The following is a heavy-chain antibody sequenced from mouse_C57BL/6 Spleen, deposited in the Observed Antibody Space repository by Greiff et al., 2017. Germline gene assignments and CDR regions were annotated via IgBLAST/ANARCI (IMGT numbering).Heavy chain of an antibody. D-gene: IGHD2-3*01. V-gene: IGHV1-78*01. J-gene: IGHJ1*03. Sequence: VQLQQSDAELVKPGASVKISCKASGYTFTDHTIHWMKQRPEQGLEWIGYIYPRDGSTKYNEKFKGKATLTADKSSSTAYMQLNSLTSEDSAVYFCARGADGYYWYFDVWGTGTTVTVSS. CDR2: IYPRDGST. CDR1: GYTFTDHT. CDR3: ARGADGYYWYFDV.